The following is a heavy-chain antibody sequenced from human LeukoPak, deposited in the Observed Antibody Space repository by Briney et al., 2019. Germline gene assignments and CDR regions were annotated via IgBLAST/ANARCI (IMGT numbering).Heavy chain of an antibody. Sequence: GGSLRLSCAASGFTFSSYAMSWVRQAPGKGLEWVSATSGSGGSTYYADSVKGRFTISRDNSKNTLYLQMNSLRADDTAVYYCTRVIGYDSSGYYRGAIDYWGQGTLVTVSS. CDR3: TRVIGYDSSGYYRGAIDY. CDR1: GFTFSSYA. V-gene: IGHV3-23*01. D-gene: IGHD3-22*01. J-gene: IGHJ4*02. CDR2: TSGSGGST.